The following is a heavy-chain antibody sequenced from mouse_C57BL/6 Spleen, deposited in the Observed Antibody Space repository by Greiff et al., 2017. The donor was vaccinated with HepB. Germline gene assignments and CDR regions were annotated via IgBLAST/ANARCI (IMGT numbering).Heavy chain of an antibody. CDR1: GYSFTDFN. J-gene: IGHJ4*01. V-gene: IGHV1-39*01. CDR2: INPNYGTT. Sequence: VHVKQSGPELVKPGASVKISCKASGYSFTDFNMNWVKQSNGKSLEWIGVINPNYGTTSYNQKFKGKATLTVDQSSSTAYMQLNSLTSEDSAVYYCARGSYPYYYAMDYWGQGTSVTVSS. D-gene: IGHD1-1*02. CDR3: ARGSYPYYYAMDY.